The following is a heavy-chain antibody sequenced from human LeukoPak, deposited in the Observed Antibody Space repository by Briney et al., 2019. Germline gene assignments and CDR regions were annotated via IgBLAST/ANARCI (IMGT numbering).Heavy chain of an antibody. CDR1: GYTFTSYG. V-gene: IGHV1-18*01. D-gene: IGHD3-22*01. Sequence: GASVKVSCKASGYTFTSYGISWVRQAPGQGLEWMGWISAYNGNTNYAQKLQGRVTMTTDTSTSTAYMELRSLRSDDAAVYYCARHGRGYYYDSSGYPKFDYWGQGTLVTVSS. CDR2: ISAYNGNT. CDR3: ARHGRGYYYDSSGYPKFDY. J-gene: IGHJ4*02.